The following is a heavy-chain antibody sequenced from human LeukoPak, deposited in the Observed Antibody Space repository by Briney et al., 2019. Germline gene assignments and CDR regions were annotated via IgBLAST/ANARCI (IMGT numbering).Heavy chain of an antibody. D-gene: IGHD3-22*01. Sequence: SVKVSCKASGGTFSSYAISWVRQAPGQGLEWMGGIIPIFGTANYAQKFQGRVTITADESTSTAYMELSCLRSEDTAVYYCAAVAGPYDSGYYFDYWGQGTLVTVSS. V-gene: IGHV1-69*13. CDR3: AAVAGPYDSGYYFDY. CDR1: GGTFSSYA. J-gene: IGHJ4*02. CDR2: IIPIFGTA.